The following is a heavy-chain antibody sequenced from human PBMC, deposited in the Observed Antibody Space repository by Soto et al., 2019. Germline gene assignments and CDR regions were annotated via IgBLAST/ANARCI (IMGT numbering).Heavy chain of an antibody. D-gene: IGHD6-13*01. Sequence: QVQLVQSGAEVKKPGASVKVSCKASGYSFSFYGISWVRQAPGQGLEWMGWSSAYNGNTNYVQKFQDRVTMTTDPSTSTAYMELRSLRSDDTAVYYWARDALRSWTAEYFHLWGQGTLVTVSS. CDR2: SSAYNGNT. V-gene: IGHV1-18*01. CDR3: ARDALRSWTAEYFHL. CDR1: GYSFSFYG. J-gene: IGHJ1*01.